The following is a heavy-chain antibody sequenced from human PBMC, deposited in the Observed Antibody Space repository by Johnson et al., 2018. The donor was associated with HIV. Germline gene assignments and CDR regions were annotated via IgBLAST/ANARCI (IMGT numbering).Heavy chain of an antibody. D-gene: IGHD4-17*01. CDR1: GFTFSSYA. V-gene: IGHV3-23*04. Sequence: VQLVESGGGVVQPGRSLRLSCAASGFTFSSYAIHWVRQAPGKGLEWVSVISGRGDNTYYADSVKGRFTISRDNAKNSLYLQMNSLRAEDTAVYYCARGNGDRSAFDIWGQGTMVTVSS. CDR2: ISGRGDNT. CDR3: ARGNGDRSAFDI. J-gene: IGHJ3*02.